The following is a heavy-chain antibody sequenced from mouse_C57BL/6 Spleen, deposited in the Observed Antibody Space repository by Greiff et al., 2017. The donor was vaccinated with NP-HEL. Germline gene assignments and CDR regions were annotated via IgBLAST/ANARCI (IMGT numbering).Heavy chain of an antibody. Sequence: EVKVEESGGGLVQPGGSLKLSCAASGFTFSDYYMYWVRQTPEKRLEWVAYISNGGGSTYYPDTVKGRFTISRDNAKNTLYLQMSRLKSEDTAMYYCARGDSYWYFDVWGTGTTVTVSS. CDR3: ARGDSYWYFDV. J-gene: IGHJ1*03. D-gene: IGHD3-3*01. CDR1: GFTFSDYY. CDR2: ISNGGGST. V-gene: IGHV5-12*01.